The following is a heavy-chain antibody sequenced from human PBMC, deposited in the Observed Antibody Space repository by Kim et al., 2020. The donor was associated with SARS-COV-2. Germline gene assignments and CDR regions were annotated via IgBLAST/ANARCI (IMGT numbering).Heavy chain of an antibody. CDR3: ARGGRGRGEGDAFDI. D-gene: IGHD1-26*01. CDR1: GFTFSSYA. V-gene: IGHV3-30*04. J-gene: IGHJ3*02. Sequence: GGSLRLSCAASGFTFSSYAMHWVRQAPGKGLEWVAVISYDGSNKYYADSVKGRFTISRDNSKNTLYLQMNSLRAEDTAVYYCARGGRGRGEGDAFDIWGQGTLVTVSS. CDR2: ISYDGSNK.